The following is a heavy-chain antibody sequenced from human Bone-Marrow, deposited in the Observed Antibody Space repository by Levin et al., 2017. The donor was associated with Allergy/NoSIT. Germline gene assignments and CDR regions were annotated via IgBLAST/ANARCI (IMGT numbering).Heavy chain of an antibody. J-gene: IGHJ4*02. CDR1: GGSFSDSGRY. CDR2: ISYSGST. D-gene: IGHD6-19*01. V-gene: IGHV4-39*01. Sequence: SETLSLTCTVSGGSFSDSGRYWGWIRQPPGKGLEWTGTIISYSGSTSYNPSLKSRVTISSDTSKNQFSLRPTSLTAADTAVYYCARLFSSGWDYFDLWGQGILVTVSS. CDR3: ARLFSSGWDYFDL.